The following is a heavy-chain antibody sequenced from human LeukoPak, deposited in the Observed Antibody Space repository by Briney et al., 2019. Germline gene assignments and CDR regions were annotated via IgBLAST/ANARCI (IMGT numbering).Heavy chain of an antibody. CDR1: GFTFSSHW. J-gene: IGHJ4*02. Sequence: GGFLRLSCAASGFTFSSHWMSWVRQAPGKGLEWVANIKQDGSEKYYVDSVKGRFTISRDNAQNSLYLQMNSLGAEDTAMYYCARDKIVGASNFDYWGQGTLVTVPS. CDR2: IKQDGSEK. V-gene: IGHV3-7*01. CDR3: ARDKIVGASNFDY. D-gene: IGHD1-26*01.